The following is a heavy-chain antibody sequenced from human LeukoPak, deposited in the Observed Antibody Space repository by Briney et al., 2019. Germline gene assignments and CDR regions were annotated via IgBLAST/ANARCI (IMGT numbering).Heavy chain of an antibody. D-gene: IGHD5-12*01. CDR1: GGSISRNSYC. Sequence: PSETLSLTCAVSGGSISRNSYCWGWIRQPPGKGLEWIGTIYYSGSTYYNPSLKSRLTISVDTSKNQFSLDLSSVTAADTAVYYCARVVAAQGYYYYYMDVWGKGTTVTVSS. CDR3: ARVVAAQGYYYYYMDV. J-gene: IGHJ6*03. V-gene: IGHV4-39*07. CDR2: IYYSGST.